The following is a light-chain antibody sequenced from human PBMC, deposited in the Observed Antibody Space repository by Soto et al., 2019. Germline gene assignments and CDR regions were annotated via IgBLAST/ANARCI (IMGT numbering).Light chain of an antibody. Sequence: QPVLTQPPSASASLGASVTLTCTLSSGYSDYKVDWFQQRPGKGPRFVMRVGDGGIVGFKGDGIPDRFSVLGSDLNRYLTIKNIQEADGSYDHCGSEHGSGSNFVILFGGGTKLTGL. CDR3: GSEHGSGSNFVIL. CDR2: VGDGGIVG. V-gene: IGLV9-49*01. CDR1: SGYSDYK. J-gene: IGLJ2*01.